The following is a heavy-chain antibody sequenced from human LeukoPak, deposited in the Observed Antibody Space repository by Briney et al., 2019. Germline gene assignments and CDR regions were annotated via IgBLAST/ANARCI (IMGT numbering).Heavy chain of an antibody. CDR1: GGSFSGYY. CDR3: ARGRYSSGWYSNDY. J-gene: IGHJ4*02. Sequence: SETLSLTCAVYGGSFSGYYWSWLRQPPGKGLEWIGEINHSGSTNYNPSLKSRVTISVDTSKNQFSLKLSSVTAADTAVYYCARGRYSSGWYSNDYWGQGTLVTVSS. V-gene: IGHV4-34*01. CDR2: INHSGST. D-gene: IGHD6-19*01.